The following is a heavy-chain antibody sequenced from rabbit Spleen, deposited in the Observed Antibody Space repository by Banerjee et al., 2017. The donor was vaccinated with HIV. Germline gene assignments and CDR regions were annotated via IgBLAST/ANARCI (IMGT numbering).Heavy chain of an antibody. J-gene: IGHJ6*01. D-gene: IGHD1-1*01. Sequence: QSLEESGGDLVKPGASLTLTCTASGVSFSSSSYMCWVRQAPGKGLEWIACINAVTGKAVYASWAKGRFTFSKTSSTTVTLQMTRLTAADTATYFCARDTSTSFSSYGMDLWGQGTLVTVS. CDR1: GVSFSSSSY. CDR2: INAVTGKA. V-gene: IGHV1S40*01. CDR3: ARDTSTSFSSYGMDL.